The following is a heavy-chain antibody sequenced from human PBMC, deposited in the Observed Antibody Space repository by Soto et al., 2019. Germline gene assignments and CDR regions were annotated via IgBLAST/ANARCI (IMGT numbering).Heavy chain of an antibody. V-gene: IGHV4-59*08. D-gene: IGHD3-16*01. Sequence: PSETLSLTCTVSGGSISSYYWSWVRQPPGKGLEWIGYIYYSGSTNYNPSLKSRVTISVDTSKNQFPLKLSSVTAANTAVYYCARVSSRMINAFDIWGQGTMVTVSS. CDR2: IYYSGST. CDR3: ARVSSRMINAFDI. J-gene: IGHJ3*02. CDR1: GGSISSYY.